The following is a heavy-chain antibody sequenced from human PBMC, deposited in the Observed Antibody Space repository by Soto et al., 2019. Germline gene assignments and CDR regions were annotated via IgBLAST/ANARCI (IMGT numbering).Heavy chain of an antibody. CDR1: GYTFTGYD. J-gene: IGHJ4*02. Sequence: QAQLVQSGAEVKKPGASVKVSCKASGYTFTGYDINWVRQATGQGLEWMGWMNPNSGNTGYAQNFQGRVTMNRDNSITTPYMELTSLRDDDSAVYYCAGEKVGTTGIDFWGQGTLVTVSS. V-gene: IGHV1-8*01. CDR3: AGEKVGTTGIDF. D-gene: IGHD1-26*01. CDR2: MNPNSGNT.